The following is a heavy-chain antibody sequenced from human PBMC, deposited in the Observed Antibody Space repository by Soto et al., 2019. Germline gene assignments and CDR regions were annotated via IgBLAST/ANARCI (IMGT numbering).Heavy chain of an antibody. CDR2: ISGSGGST. V-gene: IGHV3-23*01. CDR3: AKTENSGYSDGYEGEPRIDY. J-gene: IGHJ4*02. Sequence: EVQLLESGGGLVQPGGSLRLSCAASGFTFSSYAMSWVRQAPGKGLEWVSAISGSGGSTYYADSVKGRFTISRDNSKNTLYLQMNSLRAEDTAVYYCAKTENSGYSDGYEGEPRIDYWGQGTLVTVSS. CDR1: GFTFSSYA. D-gene: IGHD5-18*01.